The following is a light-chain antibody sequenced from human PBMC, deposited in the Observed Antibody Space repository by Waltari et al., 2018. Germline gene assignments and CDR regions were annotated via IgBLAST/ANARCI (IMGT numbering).Light chain of an antibody. CDR2: YVS. Sequence: QSALTQPVSVSGPPGQSVTIPCTGTSNNVCDSNLFSWFQHHTDQAPKLLIFYVSKRPSGVSNRFSGSKSGNTASLTISGLQTEDEADYYCCSYSTGGSWMFGGGTKLTVL. V-gene: IGLV2-23*02. J-gene: IGLJ3*02. CDR1: SNNVCDSNL. CDR3: CSYSTGGSWM.